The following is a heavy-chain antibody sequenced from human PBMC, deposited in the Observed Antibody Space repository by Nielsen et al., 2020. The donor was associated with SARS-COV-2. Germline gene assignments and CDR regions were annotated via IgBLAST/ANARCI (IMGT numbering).Heavy chain of an antibody. Sequence: WIRQPPGKGLEWIGSIYYSGSTYYNPSLKSRVTISVDTSKNQFSLKLSSVTAADTAVYYCARKGQYYDILTGFRNYYYYGMDVWGQGTTVTVSS. V-gene: IGHV4-39*01. D-gene: IGHD3-9*01. CDR2: IYYSGST. CDR3: ARKGQYYDILTGFRNYYYYGMDV. J-gene: IGHJ6*02.